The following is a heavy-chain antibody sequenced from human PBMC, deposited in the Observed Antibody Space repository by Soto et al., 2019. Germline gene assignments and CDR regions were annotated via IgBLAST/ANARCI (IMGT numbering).Heavy chain of an antibody. V-gene: IGHV1-46*03. Sequence: QVQLVQSGAEVKKPGASVKVSCKASGYTFTSQNMHWVRRAPGQGLEWMGVINPSIGTTTYAQKFQGRVTMTRDTSTSTVYMEVSSLRSEDTAVYYCASTLGARFDYWGQGTLVTVSS. CDR1: GYTFTSQN. D-gene: IGHD1-26*01. CDR2: INPSIGTT. CDR3: ASTLGARFDY. J-gene: IGHJ4*02.